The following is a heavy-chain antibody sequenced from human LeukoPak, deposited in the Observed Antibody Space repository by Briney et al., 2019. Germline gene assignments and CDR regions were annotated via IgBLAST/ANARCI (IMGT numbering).Heavy chain of an antibody. J-gene: IGHJ4*02. Sequence: GGTLRLSCAVSGFTVTDNYMSWVRQAPGKGLQWVSVVYPDGRTYYADSVKGRFTISRDNSRTTLLLQLNSLRADDTAVYYCARTNPVYGDYDYWGQGTLVTVSS. CDR2: VYPDGRT. CDR3: ARTNPVYGDYDY. V-gene: IGHV3-53*01. D-gene: IGHD4-17*01. CDR1: GFTVTDNY.